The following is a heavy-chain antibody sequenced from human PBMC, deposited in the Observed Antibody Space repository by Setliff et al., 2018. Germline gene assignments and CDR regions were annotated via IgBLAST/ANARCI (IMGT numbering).Heavy chain of an antibody. D-gene: IGHD6-19*01. CDR1: GFTFDDYA. CDR2: ISWNSGST. J-gene: IGHJ3*02. V-gene: IGHV3-9*03. CDR3: AKGASGWYDFDAFDI. Sequence: AGGSLRLSCAASGFTFDDYAMHWVRQAPGKGLEWVSGISWNSGSTGYADSVKGRFTISRDNAKNSLYLQMNSLRAEDMALYYCAKGASGWYDFDAFDIWGQGTMVTVSS.